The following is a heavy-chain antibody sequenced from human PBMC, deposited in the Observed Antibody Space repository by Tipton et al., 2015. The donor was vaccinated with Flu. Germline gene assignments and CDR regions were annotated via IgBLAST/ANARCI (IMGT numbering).Heavy chain of an antibody. CDR2: IYHSGGT. D-gene: IGHD1-7*01. CDR3: ASFISEYNWNYGEGLDY. CDR1: GYSISSGYY. V-gene: IGHV4-38-2*02. J-gene: IGHJ4*02. Sequence: LRLSCTVSGYSISSGYYWGWIRQPPGKGLEWIGSIYHSGGTYYNPSLKSRVTISVDTSKSQFSLKLSSVTAADTAVYYCASFISEYNWNYGEGLDYWGQGTLVTVSS.